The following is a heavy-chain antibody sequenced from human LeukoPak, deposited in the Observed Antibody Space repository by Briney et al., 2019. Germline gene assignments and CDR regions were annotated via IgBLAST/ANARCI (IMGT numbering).Heavy chain of an antibody. D-gene: IGHD6-19*01. J-gene: IGHJ4*02. CDR3: TRVRGSGWYVTY. CDR1: GFTFSNYA. CDR2: IRSKAYGGTT. V-gene: IGHV3-49*04. Sequence: AGGSLRLSGAASGFTFSNYAIHWVRQAPGKGLEWVGFIRSKAYGGTTEYAASVKGRFTISRDDSKSIAYLQMNSLKTEDTAVYYCTRVRGSGWYVTYWGQGTLVTVSS.